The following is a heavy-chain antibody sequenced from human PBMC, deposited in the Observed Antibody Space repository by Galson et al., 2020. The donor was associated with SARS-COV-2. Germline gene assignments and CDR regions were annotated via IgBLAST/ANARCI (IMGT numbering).Heavy chain of an antibody. CDR3: ARGIAAAGPFFDY. J-gene: IGHJ4*02. CDR1: GGSFSGYY. Sequence: SETLSLTCAVSGGSFSGYYWNWIRQSPGKGLEWIGEINHSGSTNYIPSLESRVTISLDTSQNHFSLRLTSVTAADTAVYYCARGIAAAGPFFDYWGQGTPVIVSS. D-gene: IGHD6-13*01. V-gene: IGHV4-34*01. CDR2: INHSGST.